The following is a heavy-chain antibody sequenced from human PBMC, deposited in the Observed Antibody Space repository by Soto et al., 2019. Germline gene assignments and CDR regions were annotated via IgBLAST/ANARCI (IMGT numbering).Heavy chain of an antibody. CDR1: GGSFSGYY. CDR2: INHSGSI. CDR3: ARGEVTTGVF. Sequence: SETLSLTCAVYGGSFSGYYWTWIRQPPGKGLEWIGEINHSGSITYAPSLKSRVTMSVDTSKNQLSLRLNSVTAADTAVYYCARGEVTTGVFWGQGTQVTVSS. V-gene: IGHV4-34*01. J-gene: IGHJ4*02. D-gene: IGHD4-17*01.